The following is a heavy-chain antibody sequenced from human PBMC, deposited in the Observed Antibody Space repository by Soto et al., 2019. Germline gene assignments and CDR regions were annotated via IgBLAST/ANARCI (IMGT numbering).Heavy chain of an antibody. D-gene: IGHD2-15*01. CDR2: ISAYNGNT. V-gene: IGHV1-18*01. CDR3: ARDLSLRVVAATNLDY. J-gene: IGHJ4*02. Sequence: QVQLVQSGAEVKKPGASVKVSCKASGYTFTSYGISWVRQAPGQGLEWMGWISAYNGNTNYAQKLQGRVTMTTDTSTSTAYMELRSQRSDDTAVYYCARDLSLRVVAATNLDYWGQGTLVTVSS. CDR1: GYTFTSYG.